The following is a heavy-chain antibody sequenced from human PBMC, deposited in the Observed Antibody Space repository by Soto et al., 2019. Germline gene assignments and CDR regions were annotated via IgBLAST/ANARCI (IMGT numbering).Heavy chain of an antibody. CDR2: IGTAGDT. CDR3: ARFGVGQLYDY. Sequence: GSLRLSCAASGFTFSSYDMHWVRQATGKGLEWVSAIGTAGDTYYPGSVKGRFTISRENAKNSLYLQMNSLRAGDTAVYYCARFGVGQLYDYWGQGTLVTVSS. D-gene: IGHD6-13*01. V-gene: IGHV3-13*04. J-gene: IGHJ4*02. CDR1: GFTFSSYD.